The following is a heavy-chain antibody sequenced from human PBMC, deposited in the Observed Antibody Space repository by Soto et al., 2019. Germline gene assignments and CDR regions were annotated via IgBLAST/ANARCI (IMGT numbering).Heavy chain of an antibody. J-gene: IGHJ4*02. CDR1: DFDFSSYG. D-gene: IGHD3-3*01. CDR3: ARDSGWPILDFDN. CDR2: SSYDGRET. Sequence: GGSLRLSCAASDFDFSSYGIHWVRQAPGKGLEWVAASSYDGRETFYADSAKGRFTVSKEMSKNTAFLQMNALRHEDTAVYFCARDSGWPILDFDNWGQGTPVTVSS. V-gene: IGHV3-30*03.